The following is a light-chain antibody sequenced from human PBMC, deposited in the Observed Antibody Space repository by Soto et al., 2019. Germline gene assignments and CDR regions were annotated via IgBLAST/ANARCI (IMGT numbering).Light chain of an antibody. CDR1: ISNIGGNP. V-gene: IGLV1-51*01. CDR2: DDN. J-gene: IGLJ1*01. Sequence: SLLTQAPSVSAAPGQKFTIACSGSISNIGGNPVSLYQQLPGTAPKLLIYDDNKLPSVIPDRFSGSKSGTSATLCITGFQTGDEADYYCGSWDSSLIAYVFGTGTKVTVL. CDR3: GSWDSSLIAYV.